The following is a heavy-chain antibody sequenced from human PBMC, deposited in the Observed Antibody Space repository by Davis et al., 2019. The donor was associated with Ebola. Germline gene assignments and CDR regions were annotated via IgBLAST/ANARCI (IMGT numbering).Heavy chain of an antibody. CDR1: GFTFSSYG. CDR2: IWYDGSNK. J-gene: IGHJ6*02. Sequence: GGSLRLSCAASGFTFSSYGMHWVRQAPGKGLEWVAVIWYDGSNKYYADSVKGRFTISRDNSKNTLYLQMNSLRAEDTVVYYCARAGYSYAKSPSYYYYYGMDVWGQGTTVTVSS. D-gene: IGHD5-18*01. V-gene: IGHV3-33*01. CDR3: ARAGYSYAKSPSYYYYYGMDV.